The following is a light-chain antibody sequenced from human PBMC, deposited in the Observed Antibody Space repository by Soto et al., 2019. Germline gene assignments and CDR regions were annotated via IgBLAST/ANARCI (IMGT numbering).Light chain of an antibody. V-gene: IGKV1-9*01. CDR1: QGISSY. CDR2: AAS. CDR3: QQLNSYPRT. J-gene: IGKJ5*01. Sequence: INLTQSPSFLSASEIDIVTITFLASQGISSYLAWYQQKPGKAPKLLIYAASTLQSGVPSRFSGSGSGTEFTLTISSLQPQDFATYYCQQLNSYPRTFGQGTRLEIK.